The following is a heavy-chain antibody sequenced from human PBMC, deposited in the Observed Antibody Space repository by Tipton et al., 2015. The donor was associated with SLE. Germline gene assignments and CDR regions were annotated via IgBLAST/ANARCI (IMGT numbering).Heavy chain of an antibody. Sequence: SLRLSCAASGFTVSSNYMSWVRQAPGKGLKWVSDIYSGGSTYYADSVKGRFTISRDNSKNTLYLQMNSLRAEDTAVYYCARDRDSSCYYGFDYWGQGPLVPVSS. D-gene: IGHD3-22*01. CDR2: IYSGGST. V-gene: IGHV3-66*01. CDR1: GFTVSSNY. CDR3: ARDRDSSCYYGFDY. J-gene: IGHJ4*02.